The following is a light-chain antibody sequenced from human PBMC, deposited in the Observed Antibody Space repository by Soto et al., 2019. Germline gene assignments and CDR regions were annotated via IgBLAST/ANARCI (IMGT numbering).Light chain of an antibody. CDR2: DVS. CDR1: SSDVGGYNY. CDR3: SSYTSSSTYV. Sequence: QSALTQPASVSGSPGQSITISCTGTSSDVGGYNYVSWYQRHPGKAPKLMIYDVSSRPSGVSDRFSGSKSGNTASLTISGLQAEDEADYYCSSYTSSSTYVFGTGTKVTVL. J-gene: IGLJ1*01. V-gene: IGLV2-14*01.